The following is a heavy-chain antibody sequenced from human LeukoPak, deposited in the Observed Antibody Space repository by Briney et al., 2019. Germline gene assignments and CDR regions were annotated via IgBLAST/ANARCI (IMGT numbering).Heavy chain of an antibody. J-gene: IGHJ4*02. CDR1: GFNFNNFA. CDR3: AKGAEIDH. Sequence: GGSLRLSCTASGFNFNNFAMSWARQAPGKGPEWLSAMTGPADTTYYAESVKGRFTISRDYSKSMVYLQMNSLRVEDTAIYYCAKGAEIDHWGQGTLVTVSS. V-gene: IGHV3-23*01. CDR2: MTGPADTT.